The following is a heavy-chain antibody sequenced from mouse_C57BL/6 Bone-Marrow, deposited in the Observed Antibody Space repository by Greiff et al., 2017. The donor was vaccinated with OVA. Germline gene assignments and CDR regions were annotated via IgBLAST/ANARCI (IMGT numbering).Heavy chain of an antibody. D-gene: IGHD2-3*01. CDR1: GYTFTSYG. V-gene: IGHV1-81*01. J-gene: IGHJ2*01. Sequence: VKLVESGAELARPGASVKLSCKASGYTFTSYGISWVKQRTGQGLEWIGEIYPRSGNTYYNEKFKGKATLTADKSSSTAYMELRSLTSEDSAVYFCARGGWFYFDYWGQGTTLTVSS. CDR3: ARGGWFYFDY. CDR2: IYPRSGNT.